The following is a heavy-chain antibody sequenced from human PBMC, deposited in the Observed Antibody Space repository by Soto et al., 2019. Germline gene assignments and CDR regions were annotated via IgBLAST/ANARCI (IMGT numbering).Heavy chain of an antibody. CDR1: GFTFSSYS. V-gene: IGHV3-21*01. Sequence: GGSLRLSCAASGFTFSSYSMNWVRQGPGKGLGGVSSISSSSSYIYYADSVKGRFTISRDSAKNSLYLQMNSLRAEDTAVYYCARDPDTDYYGSGSYFHAADVWGQGTLVTVSS. J-gene: IGHJ4*02. CDR3: ARDPDTDYYGSGSYFHAADV. D-gene: IGHD3-10*01. CDR2: ISSSSSYI.